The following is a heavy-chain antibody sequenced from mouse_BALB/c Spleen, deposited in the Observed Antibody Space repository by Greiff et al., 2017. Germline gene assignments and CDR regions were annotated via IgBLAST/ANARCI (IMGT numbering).Heavy chain of an antibody. CDR1: GFAFSSYD. D-gene: IGHD2-3*01. V-gene: IGHV5-12-1*01. CDR2: ISSGGGST. Sequence: EVQRVESGGGLVKPGGSLKLSCAASGFAFSSYDMSWVRQTPEKRLEWVAYISSGGGSTYYPDTVKGRFTISRDNAKNTLYLQMSSLKSEDTAMYYCARRRDGSPFAYWGQGTLVTVSA. CDR3: ARRRDGSPFAY. J-gene: IGHJ3*01.